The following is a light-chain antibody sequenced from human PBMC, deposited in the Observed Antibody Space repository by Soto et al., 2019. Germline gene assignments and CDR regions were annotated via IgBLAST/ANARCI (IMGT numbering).Light chain of an antibody. V-gene: IGLV2-11*01. CDR1: SSDVGGYKY. J-gene: IGLJ1*01. Sequence: QSALTQPRSVSGSPGQSVTISCTGTSSDVGGYKYVTWYQQHPGKAPNLLIYVVTKRPSGVPDRFSGSKSGNTASLTISGLQPEDEADYYCCSYAGNYSYVFGTGTKVTVL. CDR2: VVT. CDR3: CSYAGNYSYV.